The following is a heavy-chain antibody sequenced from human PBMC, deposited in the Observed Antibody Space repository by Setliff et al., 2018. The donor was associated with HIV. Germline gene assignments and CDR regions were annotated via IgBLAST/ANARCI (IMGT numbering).Heavy chain of an antibody. CDR2: IYTSGST. CDR3: ARLDCSSSSGFVDY. CDR1: GASISTYC. Sequence: PSETLSLTCTVSGASISTYCWIWIRQPPGKGLEWIGNIYTSGSTNYNPSLKSRVTISVDTSKNQFSLKLSSVTAADTAVYYCARLDCSSSSGFVDYWGQGTLVTVSS. D-gene: IGHD2-2*01. V-gene: IGHV4-4*09. J-gene: IGHJ4*02.